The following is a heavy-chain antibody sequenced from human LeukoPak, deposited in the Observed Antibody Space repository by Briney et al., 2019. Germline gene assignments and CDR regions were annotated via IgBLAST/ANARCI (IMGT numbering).Heavy chain of an antibody. CDR2: ISGSGRST. CDR1: GFTFSSYA. J-gene: IGHJ5*02. Sequence: PGGSLRLSCAASGFTFSSYAMSWVRQAPGKGLEWVSAISGSGRSTYYADSVKGRFTISRDNSKNTLYLQVNSLRAEDTALYYCATQSKWQQLAWGQGTLVTVSS. D-gene: IGHD6-13*01. V-gene: IGHV3-23*01. CDR3: ATQSKWQQLA.